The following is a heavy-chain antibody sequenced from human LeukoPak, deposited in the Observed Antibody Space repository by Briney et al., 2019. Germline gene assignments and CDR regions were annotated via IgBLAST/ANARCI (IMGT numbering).Heavy chain of an antibody. CDR3: AREGGSYPNWFDP. CDR1: GFTFSSYS. D-gene: IGHD2-15*01. CDR2: ISSSSSYI. Sequence: GGSLRLSCAASGFTFSSYSMNWVRQAPGKGLEWVSSISSSSSYIYYADSVKSRFTISRDNAKNSLYLQMNSLRAEDTAVYYCAREGGSYPNWFDPWGQGTLVTVSS. V-gene: IGHV3-21*01. J-gene: IGHJ5*02.